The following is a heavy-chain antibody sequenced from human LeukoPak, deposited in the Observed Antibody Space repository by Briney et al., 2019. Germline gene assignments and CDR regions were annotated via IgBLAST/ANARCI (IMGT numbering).Heavy chain of an antibody. J-gene: IGHJ6*02. V-gene: IGHV3-23*01. CDR1: GFTFRSYA. D-gene: IGHD1-7*01. CDR2: ITGSGDRI. CDR3: AKDGTRSTGKFYYYGMDV. Sequence: GGSLRLSCAASGFTFRSYAMSWVRQAPGKGLEWVSVITGSGDRIHYTESVKGRFTLSRDNSKGTVSLQMSSLRADDTAVYYCAKDGTRSTGKFYYYGMDVWGQGTTVTVSS.